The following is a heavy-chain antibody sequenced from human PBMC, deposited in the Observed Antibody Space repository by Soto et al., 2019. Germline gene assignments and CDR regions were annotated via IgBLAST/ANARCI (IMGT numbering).Heavy chain of an antibody. V-gene: IGHV4-34*01. CDR1: GGSFSGYY. D-gene: IGHD6-6*01. Sequence: SETLSLTCAVYGGSFSGYYWSWIRQPPGKGLEWIGEINHSGSTNYNPSLKSRVTISVDTSKNQFSLKLSSVTAADTAVYYCARDRIAARPILGSGWFDPWGQGTLVTVSS. J-gene: IGHJ5*02. CDR2: INHSGST. CDR3: ARDRIAARPILGSGWFDP.